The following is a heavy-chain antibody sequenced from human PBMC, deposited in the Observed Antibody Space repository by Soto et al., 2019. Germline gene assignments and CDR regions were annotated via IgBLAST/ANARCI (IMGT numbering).Heavy chain of an antibody. J-gene: IGHJ5*02. D-gene: IGHD2-2*01. CDR1: GFTFSSYS. Sequence: EVQLVESGGGLVKPGGSLRLSCAASGFTFSSYSMNWVRQAPGKGLEWVSSISSSSSYIYYADSVKGRFTISRDNAKNSLYLQMNSLRAEDTAVYYCARDPEMALGYCSSTSCHRSDWFDPWGQGTLVTVSS. CDR3: ARDPEMALGYCSSTSCHRSDWFDP. V-gene: IGHV3-21*01. CDR2: ISSSSSYI.